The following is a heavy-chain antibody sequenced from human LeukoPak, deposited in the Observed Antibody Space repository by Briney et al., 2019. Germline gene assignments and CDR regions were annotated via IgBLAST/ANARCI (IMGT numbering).Heavy chain of an antibody. CDR2: IGASGDST. CDR3: AKDTSGWTWFDY. V-gene: IGHV3-23*01. J-gene: IGHJ4*02. D-gene: IGHD6-19*01. Sequence: GGSLRLSCAASGFTFSSYAMSWVRQAPVKGLEWVSGIGASGDSTYYADSVKGRFTISRDNSKNTLYLQMNSLRAEDTALYYCAKDTSGWTWFDYWGQGTLVTVSS. CDR1: GFTFSSYA.